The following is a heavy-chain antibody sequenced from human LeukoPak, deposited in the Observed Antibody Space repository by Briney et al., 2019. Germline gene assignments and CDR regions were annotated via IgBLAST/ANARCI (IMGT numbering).Heavy chain of an antibody. CDR1: GYTFTSYD. Sequence: ASVKVSCKASGYTFTSYDINWVRQATGQGLEWMGWMNPNSGNTGYAQKFQGRVTMTRNTSISTAYMELSSLRSEDTFVFQAEDGIRYDYYYGMDVWGQGTTVTVSS. V-gene: IGHV1-8*01. D-gene: IGHD3-9*01. CDR2: MNPNSGNT. J-gene: IGHJ6*02. CDR3: EDGIRYDYYYGMDV.